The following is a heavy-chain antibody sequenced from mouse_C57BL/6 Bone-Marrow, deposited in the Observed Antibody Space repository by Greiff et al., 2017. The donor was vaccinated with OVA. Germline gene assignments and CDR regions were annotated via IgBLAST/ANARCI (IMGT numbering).Heavy chain of an antibody. D-gene: IGHD1-1*02. Sequence: DVLLVESGAGLVQPGGSMKLSCVASGFTFSNYWMNWVHQCPEKGLEWVAQIRLKTDNYETHYAESVKGRFTISRDESKSSIYLQMNKLRAEDTEIYYCTGHGRYVHYFEDWGKGTTLTVSS. V-gene: IGHV6-3*01. CDR3: TGHGRYVHYFED. CDR1: GFTFSNYW. J-gene: IGHJ2*01. CDR2: IRLKTDNYET.